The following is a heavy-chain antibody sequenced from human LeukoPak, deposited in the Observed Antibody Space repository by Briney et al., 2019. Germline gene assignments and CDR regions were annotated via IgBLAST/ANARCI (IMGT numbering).Heavy chain of an antibody. CDR2: ITWDGDST. CDR3: AKDIGVGSCNGCLFDY. CDR1: GFTFDDYT. Sequence: GGSLRLSCAASGFTFDDYTMHWVRQAPGKGLEWISLITWDGDSTYYADSVKGRFTISRDNSKNSLYLQMNSLRAEDTALYYCAKDIGVGSCNGCLFDYWGQGTLVTVSS. D-gene: IGHD2-15*01. J-gene: IGHJ4*02. V-gene: IGHV3-43*01.